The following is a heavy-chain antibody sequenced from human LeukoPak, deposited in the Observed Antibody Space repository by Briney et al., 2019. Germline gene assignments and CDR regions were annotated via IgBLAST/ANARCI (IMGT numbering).Heavy chain of an antibody. Sequence: PGGSLRLSCSASGFPFSSYIMKWVRQAPGKGVVGGSYNTCSSNTIDYAASVKGRFTISRDNAKNSLYLQMNSLRDEDTAVYYCARSVRGITIFGVAPENYCGMDVWGQGTTVTVSS. V-gene: IGHV3-48*02. CDR2: NTCSSNTI. J-gene: IGHJ6*02. CDR1: GFPFSSYI. CDR3: ARSVRGITIFGVAPENYCGMDV. D-gene: IGHD3-3*01.